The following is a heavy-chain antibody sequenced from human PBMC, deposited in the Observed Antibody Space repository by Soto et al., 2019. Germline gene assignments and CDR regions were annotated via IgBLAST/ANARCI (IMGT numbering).Heavy chain of an antibody. CDR1: GFTFSSYA. Sequence: GGSLRLSCAASGFTFSSYAMHWVRQAPGKGLEWVAVISYDGSNKYYADSVKGRFTISRDNSKNTLYLQMNSLRAEDTAVYYCARVPLRLRGVFDYWGQGTLVTVSS. D-gene: IGHD4-17*01. CDR2: ISYDGSNK. CDR3: ARVPLRLRGVFDY. J-gene: IGHJ4*02. V-gene: IGHV3-30-3*01.